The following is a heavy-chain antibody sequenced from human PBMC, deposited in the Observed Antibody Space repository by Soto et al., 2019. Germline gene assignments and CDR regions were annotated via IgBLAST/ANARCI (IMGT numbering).Heavy chain of an antibody. CDR2: INPATGAA. CDR1: GYPVTAYY. CDR3: ARGGGVGVAGSAAFDM. J-gene: IGHJ3*02. D-gene: IGHD3-3*01. V-gene: IGHV1-2*02. Sequence: QLHLVQSGAVVKKPGASVTVSCSASGYPVTAYYMHWVRQAPGRGLEWMGGINPATGAAKYTQTYQGSVTMTGDTAPSTGFMELSGLISEDTAVFYGARGGGVGVAGSAAFDMWGQGTLVTVSS.